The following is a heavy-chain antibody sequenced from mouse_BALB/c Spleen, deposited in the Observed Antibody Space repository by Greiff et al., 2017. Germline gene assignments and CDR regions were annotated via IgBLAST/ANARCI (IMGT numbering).Heavy chain of an antibody. V-gene: IGHV5-6-3*01. CDR2: INSNGGST. D-gene: IGHD2-3*01. J-gene: IGHJ3*01. Sequence: EVKLVESGGGLVQPGGSLKLSCAASGFTFSSYGMSWVRQTPDKRLELVATINSNGGSTYYPDSVKGRFTICRDNAKNTLYLQMSSLKSEDTAMYYCARDDGLSWFAYWGQGTLVTVSA. CDR1: GFTFSSYG. CDR3: ARDDGLSWFAY.